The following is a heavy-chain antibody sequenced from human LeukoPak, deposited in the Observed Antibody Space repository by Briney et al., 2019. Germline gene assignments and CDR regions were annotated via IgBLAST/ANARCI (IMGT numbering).Heavy chain of an antibody. D-gene: IGHD1-1*01. CDR2: ISAYNGNT. Sequence: ASVKVSSKASGYTFTSYGISWVRQAPGQGLEWMGWISAYNGNTNYAQKLQGRVTMTTDTSTSTAYMELRSLRSDDTAVYYCASSFSERDAFDIWGQGTMVTVSS. CDR3: ASSFSERDAFDI. J-gene: IGHJ3*02. CDR1: GYTFTSYG. V-gene: IGHV1-18*01.